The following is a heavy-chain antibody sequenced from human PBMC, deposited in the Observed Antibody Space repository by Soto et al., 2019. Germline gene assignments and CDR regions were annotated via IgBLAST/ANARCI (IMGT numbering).Heavy chain of an antibody. Sequence: QVQLVESGGGVVQPGRSLRLSCAASGFTFSRYAMHWVRQAPGKGLECVAAISYDGANKNYADSVKGRFTISRDNSNNTVYVQMSSLRPDDTAIYYCARDRFGQGEGYLENRGQGILVTVSS. D-gene: IGHD3-16*01. J-gene: IGHJ4*02. CDR1: GFTFSRYA. V-gene: IGHV3-30-3*01. CDR2: ISYDGANK. CDR3: ARDRFGQGEGYLEN.